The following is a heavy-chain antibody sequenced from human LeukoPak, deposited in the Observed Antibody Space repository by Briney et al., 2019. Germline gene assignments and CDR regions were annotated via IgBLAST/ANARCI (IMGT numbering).Heavy chain of an antibody. J-gene: IGHJ6*03. Sequence: GASVKVSRKASVYTFTGYYMHWVRQAPGQGLEWMGWINPNSGGTNYAQKFQGRVTMTRDTSISTAYMELSRLRSDDTAVYYCARGSAYSGSYYYYYYMDVWGKGTTATVSS. D-gene: IGHD1-26*01. CDR3: ARGSAYSGSYYYYYYMDV. V-gene: IGHV1-2*02. CDR2: INPNSGGT. CDR1: VYTFTGYY.